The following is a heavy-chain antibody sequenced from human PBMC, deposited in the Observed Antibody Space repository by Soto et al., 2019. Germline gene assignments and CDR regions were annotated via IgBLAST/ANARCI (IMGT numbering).Heavy chain of an antibody. J-gene: IGHJ4*02. V-gene: IGHV3-48*04. Sequence: GGSLRLSCAASGFTFSSYSMVWVRQAPGKGLEWVAYIFASSATIFYADSVKGRFSVSRDNSQNSLFLVMNNLRAEDTAVYYCARDKDWAFDFWGQGTLVTVSS. CDR1: GFTFSSYS. D-gene: IGHD3-9*01. CDR2: IFASSATI. CDR3: ARDKDWAFDF.